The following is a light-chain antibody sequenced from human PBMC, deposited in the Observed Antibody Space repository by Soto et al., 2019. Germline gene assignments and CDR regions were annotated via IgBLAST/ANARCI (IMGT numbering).Light chain of an antibody. CDR2: EVS. CDR1: SSDVGGYNY. CDR3: SSYTSSSTLPYV. J-gene: IGLJ1*01. Sequence: QSVLTQPASVSGSPGQSITISCTGTSSDVGGYNYVSWHQQHPGKAPKLMIYEVSNRPSGVSNRFSGSKSGNTASLTISGLQAEDEADYYCSSYTSSSTLPYVFGTGTKVTVL. V-gene: IGLV2-14*01.